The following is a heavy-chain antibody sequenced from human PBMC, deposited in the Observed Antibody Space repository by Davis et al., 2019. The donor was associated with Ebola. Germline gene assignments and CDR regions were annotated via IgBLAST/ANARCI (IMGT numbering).Heavy chain of an antibody. CDR3: AKDTPAAAGTFVDY. J-gene: IGHJ4*02. V-gene: IGHV3-9*01. CDR2: ISWNSGSI. D-gene: IGHD6-13*01. CDR1: GFTFDDYA. Sequence: PGGSLRLSCAASGFTFDDYAMHWVRQAPGKGLEWVSGISWNSGSIGYADSVKGRFTISRDNAKNSLYLQMNSLRAEDTALYYCAKDTPAAAGTFVDYWGQGTLVTVSS.